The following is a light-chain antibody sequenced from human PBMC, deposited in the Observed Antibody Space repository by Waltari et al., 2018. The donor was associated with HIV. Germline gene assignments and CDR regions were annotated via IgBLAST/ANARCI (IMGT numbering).Light chain of an antibody. CDR2: EVN. CDR1: NNDVGSYNL. J-gene: IGLJ2*01. CDR3: CSYTYSGVVI. Sequence: QSALTQPASVSASPGQSLNISCNGTNNDVGSYNLVSWYQQHPGKAPKLIISEVNRAPSCVSNRFSGSKSGNTASLTISDLHPEDEADYYCCSYTYSGVVIFGGGTKVAVL. V-gene: IGLV2-23*02.